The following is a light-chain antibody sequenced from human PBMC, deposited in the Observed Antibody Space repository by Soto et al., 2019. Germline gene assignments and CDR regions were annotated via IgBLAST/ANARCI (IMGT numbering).Light chain of an antibody. CDR3: QQYNKWPGT. CDR2: GAS. J-gene: IGKJ1*01. CDR1: QSVSSSY. Sequence: EIVLTQSPGTLSLSPGERATLSCRASQSVSSSYLAWYQQKPGQAPRLLIYGASSRATGIPDRFSGSGSGTDFTLTISRLEPEDFAVYYCQQYNKWPGTFGQGTKVDIK. V-gene: IGKV3-20*01.